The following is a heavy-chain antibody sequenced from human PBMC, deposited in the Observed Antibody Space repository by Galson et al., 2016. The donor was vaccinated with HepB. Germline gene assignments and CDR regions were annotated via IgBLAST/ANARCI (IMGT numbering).Heavy chain of an antibody. D-gene: IGHD3-22*01. CDR1: GFSFRSYA. CDR3: AKGDSYYDFLLDC. Sequence: SLRLSCATSGFSFRSYAMSWVRRAPGKGLEWVSTINGNGRSTYYADSVKGRFTISRDNSRNTLFLQMNSLRAEDTAVYYCAKGDSYYDFLLDCWGQGALVTVSS. V-gene: IGHV3-23*01. CDR2: INGNGRST. J-gene: IGHJ4*02.